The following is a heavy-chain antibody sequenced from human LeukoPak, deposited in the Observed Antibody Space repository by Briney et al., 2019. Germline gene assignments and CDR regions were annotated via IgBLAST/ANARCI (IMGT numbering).Heavy chain of an antibody. CDR1: GYTFTSYG. CDR3: ARGSSSGSYRAD. Sequence: ASVKVSCKASGYTFTSYGINWVRQATGQGLEWMGWMNPNSGNTGYAQKFQGRVTMTRDTSINTAYMELSSLASEDTAIYYCARGSSSGSYRADWGQGTLVTVSS. D-gene: IGHD1-26*01. J-gene: IGHJ4*02. V-gene: IGHV1-8*02. CDR2: MNPNSGNT.